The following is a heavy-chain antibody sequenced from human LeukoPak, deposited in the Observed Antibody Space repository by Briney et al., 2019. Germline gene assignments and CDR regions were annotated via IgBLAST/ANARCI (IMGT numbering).Heavy chain of an antibody. CDR2: ISSSGSTI. Sequence: GGSLRLSCAASGFTFSSYEMNWVRQAPGKGLEWVSYISSSGSTIYYADSVKGRFTISRDNAKNSLYLQMNSLRAENTAVYYCARVAGYYDSSGYYGWGQGTLVTVSS. CDR3: ARVAGYYDSSGYYG. CDR1: GFTFSSYE. V-gene: IGHV3-48*03. J-gene: IGHJ4*02. D-gene: IGHD3-22*01.